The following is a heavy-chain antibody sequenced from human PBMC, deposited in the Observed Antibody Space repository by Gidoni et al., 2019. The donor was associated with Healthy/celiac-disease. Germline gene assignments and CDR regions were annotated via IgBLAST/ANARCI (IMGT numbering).Heavy chain of an antibody. CDR3: ARDFHYYDSSGYYDTLDAFDI. J-gene: IGHJ3*02. CDR1: GFTVSSNY. Sequence: EVQLVESGGGLVQPGGSLRLSCAASGFTVSSNYMSWVRQAPGKGLEWVSVIYSGGRTYYADSVKGRFTISRDNSKNTLYLQMNSLRAEDTAVYYCARDFHYYDSSGYYDTLDAFDIWGQGTMVTVSS. CDR2: IYSGGRT. D-gene: IGHD3-22*01. V-gene: IGHV3-66*01.